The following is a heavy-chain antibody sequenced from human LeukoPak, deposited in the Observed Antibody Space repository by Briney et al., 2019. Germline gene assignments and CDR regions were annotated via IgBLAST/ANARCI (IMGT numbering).Heavy chain of an antibody. CDR1: GYSISSGYY. J-gene: IGHJ6*03. D-gene: IGHD1-26*01. V-gene: IGHV4-38-2*02. Sequence: PSETLSLTSTVSGYSISSGYYWGWIRQPPGKGLEWIGSIYHSGSTYYNPSLKSRVTISVDTSKNQFSLKLSSVTAADTAVYYCARVGAARYYYYYYYMDVWGKGTTVTVSS. CDR2: IYHSGST. CDR3: ARVGAARYYYYYYYMDV.